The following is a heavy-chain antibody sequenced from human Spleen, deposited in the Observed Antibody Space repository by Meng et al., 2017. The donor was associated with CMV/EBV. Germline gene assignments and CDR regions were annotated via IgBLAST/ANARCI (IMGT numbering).Heavy chain of an antibody. D-gene: IGHD6-6*01. CDR3: ARGSLATRYFDL. CDR1: GFTFSARC. V-gene: IGHV3-72*01. Sequence: SGFTFSARCMGWVRQAPGKGLEWVARSRNKASSYTTDYAASVKGRFTISRDESENSLYLQMNSLKAEDTAVYYCARGSLATRYFDLWGRGTLVTVSS. J-gene: IGHJ2*01. CDR2: SRNKASSYTT.